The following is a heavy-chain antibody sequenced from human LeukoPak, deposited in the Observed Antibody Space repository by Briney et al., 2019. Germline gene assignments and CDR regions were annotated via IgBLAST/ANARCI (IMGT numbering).Heavy chain of an antibody. V-gene: IGHV3-15*01. CDR3: SYRGGYNYGPGGF. CDR1: GFTFSNAW. CDR2: IKSKTDGGTT. D-gene: IGHD5-18*01. Sequence: PGGSLRLSCAASGFTFSNAWMSWVRQAPGKGLEWVGRIKSKTDGGTTDYAAPVKGRFTISRDDSKNTLYLQMSSLKTEDAAVYYCSYRGGYNYGPGGFWGQGTLVTVSS. J-gene: IGHJ4*02.